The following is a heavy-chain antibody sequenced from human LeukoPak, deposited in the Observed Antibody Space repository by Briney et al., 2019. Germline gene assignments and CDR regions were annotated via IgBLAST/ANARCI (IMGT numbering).Heavy chain of an antibody. CDR1: GFTFSSYE. J-gene: IGHJ4*02. V-gene: IGHV3-48*03. CDR3: AKEDLKTYSYCFDY. D-gene: IGHD5-18*01. Sequence: GGSLRLSCAASGFTFSSYEMNWVRQAPGKGLEWVSYISSSGSTIYYADSVKGRFTISRDNAKNSLYLQMNSLRAEDMAVYYCAKEDLKTYSYCFDYWGQGTLVTVSS. CDR2: ISSSGSTI.